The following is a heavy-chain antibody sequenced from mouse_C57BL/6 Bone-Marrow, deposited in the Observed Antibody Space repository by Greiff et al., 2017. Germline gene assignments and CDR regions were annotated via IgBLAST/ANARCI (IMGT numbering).Heavy chain of an antibody. CDR2: IWPGGGT. CDR3: AGGAMGY. J-gene: IGHJ4*01. V-gene: IGHV2-9-1*01. Sequence: VQLKESGPGLVAPSPSLSITCTVSGFSLTSYAISWVRQPPGKGLEWLGVIWPGGGTNYNSALKSRLSTSKDNSTSQVFLKMNSLQTDDTASYYCAGGAMGYWGQGTSVTVAS. CDR1: GFSLTSYA.